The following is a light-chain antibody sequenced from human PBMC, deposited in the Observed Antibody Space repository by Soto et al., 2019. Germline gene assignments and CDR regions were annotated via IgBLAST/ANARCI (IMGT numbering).Light chain of an antibody. V-gene: IGKV1-39*01. CDR3: EQSYITPPIT. J-gene: IGKJ5*01. CDR2: AAS. CDR1: QTISSW. Sequence: DIQMTQSPSTLSGSVGDRVTITCRASQTISSWLAWYQQKPGKAPKLLIYAASSLQSGVPSRFSGSGSGTVFTLTISSLQPEDFATYYCEQSYITPPITFGQGTRLEIK.